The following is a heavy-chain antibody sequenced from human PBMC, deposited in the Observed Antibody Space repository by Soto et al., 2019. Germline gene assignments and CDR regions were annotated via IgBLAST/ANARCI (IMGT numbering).Heavy chain of an antibody. Sequence: HPGGSLRLSCAASGFSFSMYWMSWVRQAPGKGLEWVANIKEDGSQKYYVDSVKGRFTISRDNAKNSLYLQMNSLRAEDTAVYYCARHQVGYRVTDYWGQGTLVTVSS. J-gene: IGHJ4*02. CDR2: IKEDGSQK. CDR1: GFSFSMYW. CDR3: ARHQVGYRVTDY. V-gene: IGHV3-7*01. D-gene: IGHD1-26*01.